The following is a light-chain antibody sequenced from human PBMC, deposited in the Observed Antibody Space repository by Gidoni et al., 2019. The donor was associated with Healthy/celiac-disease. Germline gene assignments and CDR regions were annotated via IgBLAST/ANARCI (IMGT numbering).Light chain of an antibody. CDR1: QSVLYSANNKNY. J-gene: IGKJ1*01. V-gene: IGKV4-1*01. Sequence: DIVMTQSPDSLAVSLGERATINCKSSQSVLYSANNKNYLAWYQQKPGQPPKLLIDWASTRESGVPDRFSGSGSVTDFTLPISSLQAEDVAVYSCQQYYRTLPAFGQGTKVEIK. CDR2: WAS. CDR3: QQYYRTLPA.